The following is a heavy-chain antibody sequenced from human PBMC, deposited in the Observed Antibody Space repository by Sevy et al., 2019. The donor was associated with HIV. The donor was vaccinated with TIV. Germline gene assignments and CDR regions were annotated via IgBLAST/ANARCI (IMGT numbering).Heavy chain of an antibody. V-gene: IGHV4-38-2*02. Sequence: SETLSLTCAVSGYSITTDHYWGWIRQPPGKGLEWIGSIFHSGSTYYNPSLKSRVTISVDTSKNQFSLKLSSVTAADTAVYYCARDLYSGTFRWDSWGQGTLVTVSS. J-gene: IGHJ4*02. CDR1: GYSITTDHY. CDR2: IFHSGST. D-gene: IGHD1-26*01. CDR3: ARDLYSGTFRWDS.